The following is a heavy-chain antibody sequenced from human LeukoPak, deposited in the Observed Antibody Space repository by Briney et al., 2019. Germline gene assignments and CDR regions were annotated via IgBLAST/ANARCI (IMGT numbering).Heavy chain of an antibody. V-gene: IGHV3-23*01. CDR3: ARGAGYNYPYYFDY. Sequence: GGSLRLSCAASGFTFSSHAMSWVRQAPGRGLEWVSAISGSGGSTYYADSVKGRFTISRDNSKNTLYLQMNSLRAEDTAVYYCARGAGYNYPYYFDYWGQGTLVTVSS. CDR2: ISGSGGST. CDR1: GFTFSSHA. D-gene: IGHD5-24*01. J-gene: IGHJ4*02.